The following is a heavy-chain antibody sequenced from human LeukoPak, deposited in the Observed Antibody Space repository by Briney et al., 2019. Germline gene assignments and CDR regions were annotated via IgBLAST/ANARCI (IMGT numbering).Heavy chain of an antibody. CDR2: ISGSGGST. J-gene: IGHJ6*02. Sequence: GGSLRLSCAASEFTFSSYAMSWVRQAPGKGLEWVSAISGSGGSTYYADSVKGRFTISRDNSKNTLYLQMNSLRAEDTAVYYCAKCPLGSGREGYYYYGMDVWGQGTTVTVSS. CDR3: AKCPLGSGREGYYYYGMDV. CDR1: EFTFSSYA. D-gene: IGHD2-15*01. V-gene: IGHV3-23*01.